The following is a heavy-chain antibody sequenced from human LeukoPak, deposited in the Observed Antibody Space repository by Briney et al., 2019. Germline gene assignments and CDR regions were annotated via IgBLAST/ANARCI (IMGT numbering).Heavy chain of an antibody. J-gene: IGHJ4*02. CDR3: ARRGGIHLEYFDY. V-gene: IGHV3-23*01. CDR1: GFTLSSYA. CDR2: LSGGGGSS. Sequence: PGGSLRLSCAASGFTLSSYAMSWVRQAPGKGLEWVSALSGGGGSSYYADSVRGRFTISRDNSKNTLYLQMNSLRAEDTAVYYCARRGGIHLEYFDYWGQGTLVTVSS. D-gene: IGHD3-3*01.